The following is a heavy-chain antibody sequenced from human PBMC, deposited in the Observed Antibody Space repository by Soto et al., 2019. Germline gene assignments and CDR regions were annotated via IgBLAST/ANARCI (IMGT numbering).Heavy chain of an antibody. V-gene: IGHV1-69*06. D-gene: IGHD3-10*01. Sequence: QVQLVQSGAEVKKPGSSVKVSCKASGGTFSSYAISWVRQAPGQGLEWMGGIIPIFGTANYAQKFQGRVTITADKSTSTAYMELSSLRSEDTAVYYCARDAAITMVRGVPDYYYYYCMDVWGQGTTVTVSS. CDR2: IIPIFGTA. CDR3: ARDAAITMVRGVPDYYYYYCMDV. CDR1: GGTFSSYA. J-gene: IGHJ6*02.